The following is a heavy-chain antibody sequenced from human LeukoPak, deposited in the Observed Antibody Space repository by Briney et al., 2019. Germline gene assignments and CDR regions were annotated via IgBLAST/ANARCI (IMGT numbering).Heavy chain of an antibody. D-gene: IGHD3-22*01. V-gene: IGHV3-21*01. J-gene: IGHJ3*02. Sequence: GGSLRLSCAASGFTFSSHGMNWVRQAPGKGLEWVSGISPSGGITYYTDSVKGRFTISRDNAKNSLYLQMNSLRAEDTAVYYCARDLTSYYDSSGYWGRAFDIWGQGTMVTVSS. CDR1: GFTFSSHG. CDR2: ISPSGGIT. CDR3: ARDLTSYYDSSGYWGRAFDI.